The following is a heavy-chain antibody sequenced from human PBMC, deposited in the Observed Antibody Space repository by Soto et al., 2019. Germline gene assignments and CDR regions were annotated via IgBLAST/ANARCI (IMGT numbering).Heavy chain of an antibody. CDR3: ARLPKGSLVTA. CDR1: GFSFSDYI. CDR2: ISSSSDKT. D-gene: IGHD2-21*02. V-gene: IGHV3-48*02. Sequence: GGSLRLSCIASGFSFSDYIMNWVRQAPGKGLQWVSYISSSSDKTYYADSVKGRFTVSRDNAKNALFLEMNSLRDDDTATYYCARLPKGSLVTAWGQGTRVTVYS. J-gene: IGHJ4*02.